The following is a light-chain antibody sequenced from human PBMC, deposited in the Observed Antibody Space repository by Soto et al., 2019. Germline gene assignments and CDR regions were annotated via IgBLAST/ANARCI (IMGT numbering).Light chain of an antibody. J-gene: IGKJ4*01. Sequence: DIQMTQSPSSVSASVGDRVTITCRASQGISSWLAWYQQKPGKAPKLLIYAASSLQSGVPSRFSGSGSGTDFCLILCRLQPADFATYFCQQANSLPHTFGGGTKVEIK. CDR3: QQANSLPHT. CDR2: AAS. CDR1: QGISSW. V-gene: IGKV1-12*01.